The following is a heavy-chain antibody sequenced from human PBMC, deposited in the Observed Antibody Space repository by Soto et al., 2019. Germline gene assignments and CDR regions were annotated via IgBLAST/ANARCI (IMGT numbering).Heavy chain of an antibody. CDR1: GFTFKIFD. J-gene: IGHJ4*02. D-gene: IGHD3-10*01. V-gene: IGHV3-21*01. Sequence: GGSLRLSCEASGFTFKIFDMNWVRQAPGKGLEWVSYISSTGSPMYYAESVKGRFTISRDNAKNSLFLQMNSLRGEDTAIYFCARATRRSTLVRGVTTALDYWGQGALVTVSS. CDR2: ISSTGSPM. CDR3: ARATRRSTLVRGVTTALDY.